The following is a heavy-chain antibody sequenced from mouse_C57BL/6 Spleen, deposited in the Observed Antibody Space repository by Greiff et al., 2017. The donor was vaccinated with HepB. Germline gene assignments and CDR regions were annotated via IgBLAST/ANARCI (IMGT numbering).Heavy chain of an antibody. CDR2: IDPSDSYT. D-gene: IGHD1-1*01. CDR3: VNYYGSSSRGWFAY. J-gene: IGHJ3*01. Sequence: VQLQQSGAELVKPGASVKLSCKASGYTFTSYWMQWVKQRPGQGLEWIGEIDPSDSYTNYNQKFKGKATLTVDTSSSTAYMQLSSLTSEDSAVYYCVNYYGSSSRGWFAYWGQGTLVTVSA. V-gene: IGHV1-50*01. CDR1: GYTFTSYW.